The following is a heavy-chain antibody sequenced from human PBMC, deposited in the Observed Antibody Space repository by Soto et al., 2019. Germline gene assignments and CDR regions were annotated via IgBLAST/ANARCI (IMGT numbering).Heavy chain of an antibody. J-gene: IGHJ4*02. CDR1: GGSITSYH. V-gene: IGHV4-59*08. D-gene: IGHD3-10*01. CDR3: ARLRGFGEPLFDY. CDR2: IYYSGTT. Sequence: SETLSLTCTVSGGSITSYHWSWIRQPPGKGLEWIGYIYYSGTTNYNPSLKSRVTISVDTSKNQLSLKLSSVTAADTAVYYCARLRGFGEPLFDYWGQGTLVTVSS.